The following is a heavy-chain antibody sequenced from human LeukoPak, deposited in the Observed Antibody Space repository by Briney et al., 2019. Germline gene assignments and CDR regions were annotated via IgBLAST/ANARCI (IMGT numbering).Heavy chain of an antibody. D-gene: IGHD2-2*01. CDR3: ATDPGETVPAAKGPRGDYCYGMDV. Sequence: ASVKVSCKFSGYTLTELSMHWVGQAPGKGLEWMGGFDPEDCETINAQKFQGRVTMTEDTSTDTAYMELNSLRSDDTAVYYCATDPGETVPAAKGPRGDYCYGMDVWGQGTTVTVSS. J-gene: IGHJ6*02. CDR2: FDPEDCET. CDR1: GYTLTELS. V-gene: IGHV1-24*01.